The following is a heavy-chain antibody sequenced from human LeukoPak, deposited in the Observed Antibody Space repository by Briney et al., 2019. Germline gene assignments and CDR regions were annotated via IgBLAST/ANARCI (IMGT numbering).Heavy chain of an antibody. CDR1: GFTFSSYA. D-gene: IGHD2/OR15-2a*01. V-gene: IGHV3-23*01. CDR3: ANWVNSRGEVY. Sequence: GGSLRLSCAASGFTFSSYAMSWVRQAPGKGLEWVSAISGSGDSTYYADSVKGRFTISRDNSKNTLYLQMNNLRAEDTAVYYCANWVNSRGEVYWGQGTLVTVSS. CDR2: ISGSGDST. J-gene: IGHJ4*02.